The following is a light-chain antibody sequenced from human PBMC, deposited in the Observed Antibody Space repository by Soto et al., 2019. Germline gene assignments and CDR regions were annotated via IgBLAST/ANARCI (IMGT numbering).Light chain of an antibody. CDR3: QQYASTRWT. V-gene: IGKV3-20*01. CDR2: GAS. Sequence: EVLMTQSPSTLPVSAGEGVTLSCRASQGIGCTLAWYQHKPGQTPRLLIYGASSRASGIPDRFSGSGSGTDFTLTISRLQPEDFAVYYCQQYASTRWTFGQGTKVDIK. CDR1: QGIGCT. J-gene: IGKJ1*01.